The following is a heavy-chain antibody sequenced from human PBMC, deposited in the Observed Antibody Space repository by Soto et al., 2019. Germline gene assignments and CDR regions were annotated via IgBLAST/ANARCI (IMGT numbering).Heavy chain of an antibody. CDR1: GGSISSGGYS. CDR3: AGGQVVAAQH. V-gene: IGHV4-30-2*01. D-gene: IGHD2-15*01. CDR2: IYQSGST. J-gene: IGHJ4*02. Sequence: QLQLQESGSGLVKPSQTLSLTCAVSGGSISSGGYSWSWIRQPPGKGLEWIGDIYQSGSTSYNPSPKTRVTISVDRSKNQCSLKLSDVAAADTAVYYWAGGQVVAAQHWGQGTLVTVSS.